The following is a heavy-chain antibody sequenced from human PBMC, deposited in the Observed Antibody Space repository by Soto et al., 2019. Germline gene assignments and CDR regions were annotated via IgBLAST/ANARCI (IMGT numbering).Heavy chain of an antibody. CDR1: GGSISSSSYY. CDR3: ARRGYSYGDVDY. J-gene: IGHJ4*02. Sequence: NPSETLSLTCTVSGGSISSSSYYWGWIRQPPGKGLEWIGSIYYSGSTYYNPSLKSRVTISVDTSKNQFSLKLSSVTAADTAVYYCARRGYSYGDVDYWGQGTLVTAS. D-gene: IGHD5-18*01. V-gene: IGHV4-39*01. CDR2: IYYSGST.